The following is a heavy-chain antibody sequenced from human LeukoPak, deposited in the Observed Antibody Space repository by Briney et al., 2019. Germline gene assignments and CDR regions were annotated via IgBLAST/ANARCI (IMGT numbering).Heavy chain of an antibody. CDR2: ISGSGFST. CDR3: ANTGLPSPNYFDY. CDR1: GITFNIFG. D-gene: IGHD5/OR15-5a*01. Sequence: GGALRLSCAASGITFNIFGMSWGRQAPGKGLGWVSTISGSGFSTYYADSVKGRFTISRDNSKNTLYLQMNSLGAEDTAVYYCANTGLPSPNYFDYWGQGTLVTVSS. V-gene: IGHV3-23*01. J-gene: IGHJ4*02.